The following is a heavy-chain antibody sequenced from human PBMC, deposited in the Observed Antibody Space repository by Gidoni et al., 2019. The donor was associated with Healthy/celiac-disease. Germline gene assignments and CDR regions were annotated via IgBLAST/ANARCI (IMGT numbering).Heavy chain of an antibody. Sequence: QVQLQESGPGLVKPSETLSLTCTVSGGSIRSYYWSWIRQPPGKGLEWIGYIYYSGSTNYNPSLKSRVTISVDTSKNQFSLKLSSVTATDTAVYYCARTRSEPSYYYYGMDVWGQGTTVTVSS. V-gene: IGHV4-59*01. D-gene: IGHD3-3*01. J-gene: IGHJ6*02. CDR2: IYYSGST. CDR1: GGSIRSYY. CDR3: ARTRSEPSYYYYGMDV.